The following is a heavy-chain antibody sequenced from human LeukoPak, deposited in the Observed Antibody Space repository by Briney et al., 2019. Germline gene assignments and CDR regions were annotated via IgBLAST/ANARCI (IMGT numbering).Heavy chain of an antibody. CDR1: GFTFSSYW. CDR2: IKQDGSEK. Sequence: PGGSLRPSCAASGFTFSSYWMSWVRQAPGKGLEWVANIKQDGSEKYYVDSVKGRFTISRDNAKNSLYLQMNSLRAEDTAVYYCARVGSGSYYNSFDYWGQGTLVTVSS. CDR3: ARVGSGSYYNSFDY. D-gene: IGHD3-10*01. J-gene: IGHJ4*02. V-gene: IGHV3-7*01.